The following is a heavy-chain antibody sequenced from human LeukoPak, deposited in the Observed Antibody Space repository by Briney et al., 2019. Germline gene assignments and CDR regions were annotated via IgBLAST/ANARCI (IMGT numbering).Heavy chain of an antibody. V-gene: IGHV7-81*01. D-gene: IGHD3-22*01. CDR3: ARGPYYDSSGYYSH. Sequence: ASVKVSCKASGYGFTAYDMNWVPQAPGQGLQCMGWFNTYTGKPTYAQGFTGRFVFSLDTSVSTAYLQISSLKAEDTAVYYCARGPYYDSSGYYSHWGQGTLVTVSS. J-gene: IGHJ4*02. CDR1: GYGFTAYD. CDR2: FNTYTGKP.